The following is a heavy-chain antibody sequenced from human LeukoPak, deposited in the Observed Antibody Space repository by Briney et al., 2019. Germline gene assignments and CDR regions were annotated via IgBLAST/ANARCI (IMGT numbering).Heavy chain of an antibody. D-gene: IGHD2-2*02. CDR2: IYYSGST. CDR1: GGSISSSSYY. J-gene: IGHJ4*02. Sequence: PSETLSLTCTVSGGSISSSSYYWGWIRQPPGKGLEWIGSIYYSGSTYYNPSLKSRVTISVDTFKNQFSLKLNSVTAADTAVYYCASRYFCSSTSCYTFDYWGQGTLVTVSS. V-gene: IGHV4-39*07. CDR3: ASRYFCSSTSCYTFDY.